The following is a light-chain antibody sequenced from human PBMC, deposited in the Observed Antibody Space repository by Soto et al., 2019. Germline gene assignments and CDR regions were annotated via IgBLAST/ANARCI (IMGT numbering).Light chain of an antibody. CDR1: QAGSISY. J-gene: IGKJ1*01. CDR3: QQYGTSPPYWT. V-gene: IGKV3-20*01. Sequence: EVVLTQSPGTLSLSPGEIATLSCRASQAGSISYLVWYQQKPGQAPRLLIFGASSRATGIPDRFSGSGSGTDLTLTISSLEPEDFAVCYCQQYGTSPPYWTLGQGTKVDIK. CDR2: GAS.